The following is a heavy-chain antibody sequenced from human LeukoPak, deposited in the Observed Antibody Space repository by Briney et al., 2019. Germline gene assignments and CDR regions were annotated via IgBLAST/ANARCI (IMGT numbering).Heavy chain of an antibody. J-gene: IGHJ5*02. CDR2: IYYSGST. CDR1: GGSISSGGYY. Sequence: SQTLSLTCTVSGGSISSGGYYWSWIRQPPGKGLEWIGYIYYSGSTYYNPSLKSRVTISVDTSKNQFSLKLSSVTAADTAVYYCARTYYYDSSVPAFDPWGQGTLVTVSS. V-gene: IGHV4-30-4*01. D-gene: IGHD3-22*01. CDR3: ARTYYYDSSVPAFDP.